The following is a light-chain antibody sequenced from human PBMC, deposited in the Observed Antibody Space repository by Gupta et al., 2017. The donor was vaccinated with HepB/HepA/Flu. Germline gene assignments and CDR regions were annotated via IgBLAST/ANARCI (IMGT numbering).Light chain of an antibody. CDR1: QSISSY. J-gene: IGKJ1*01. Sequence: DIKRTPHPSPLSASEGDRVTITCRASQSISSYLNWYQQKPGKAPKLLIYAASSLQSGVPSRFSGSGSGTDFTLTISSLQPEDFATYYCQQSYSTPWTFGQGTKVEIK. CDR3: QQSYSTPWT. V-gene: IGKV1-39*01. CDR2: AAS.